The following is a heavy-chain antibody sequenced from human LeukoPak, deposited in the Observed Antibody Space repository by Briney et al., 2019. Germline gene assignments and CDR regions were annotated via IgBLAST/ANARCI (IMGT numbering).Heavy chain of an antibody. CDR3: AKDYRRQWLVQLYR. CDR1: GFTVSSNY. Sequence: GGSLRLSCAASGFTVSSNYMSWVRQAPGKGLEWVSVIYSGGSTYYADSVKGRFTISRDNSKNTLYLQMNSLRAEDTAVYYCAKDYRRQWLVQLYRWGQGTLVTVSS. V-gene: IGHV3-53*01. D-gene: IGHD6-19*01. J-gene: IGHJ4*02. CDR2: IYSGGST.